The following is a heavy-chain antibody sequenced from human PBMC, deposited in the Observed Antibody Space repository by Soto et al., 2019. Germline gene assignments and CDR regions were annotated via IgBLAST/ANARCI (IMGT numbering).Heavy chain of an antibody. Sequence: SCAASGFTCSSYAMSWVRQAPGKGLAWVSAIRGSGGSTYYADSVKGRFTISRDNSTNTLYLQMNSLRDDDTAVYSGAKGLLRFPRYDYWGQGTLVTVSS. CDR1: GFTCSSYA. CDR2: IRGSGGST. V-gene: IGHV3-23*01. CDR3: AKGLLRFPRYDY. J-gene: IGHJ4*02. D-gene: IGHD3-3*01.